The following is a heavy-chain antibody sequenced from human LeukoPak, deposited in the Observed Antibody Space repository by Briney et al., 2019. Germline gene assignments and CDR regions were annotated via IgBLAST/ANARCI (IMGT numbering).Heavy chain of an antibody. CDR1: GFTFSSYA. D-gene: IGHD6-19*01. V-gene: IGHV3-30*14. J-gene: IGHJ4*02. Sequence: GGSLRLSCAASGFTFSSYAMHWVRQAPGKGLEWVAVISYDGSNKYYADTVKGRFTISRDNSKNTLFLQMNSLRADDTAVYYCARSSSGWHDYWGQGTLVNVSS. CDR2: ISYDGSNK. CDR3: ARSSSGWHDY.